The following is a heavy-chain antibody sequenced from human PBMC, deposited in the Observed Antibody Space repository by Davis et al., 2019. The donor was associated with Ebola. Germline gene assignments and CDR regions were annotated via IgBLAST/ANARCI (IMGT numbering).Heavy chain of an antibody. J-gene: IGHJ4*02. CDR2: INAGNGNT. Sequence: ASVKVSCKASGYSFTTFSMHWVRQAPGQRLEWMGWINAGNGNTKYSQKFQGRVTITRDTSASTAYMELSSLRSDDTAVYYCARAQFPTTSDHWGQGTLVTVSS. V-gene: IGHV1-3*01. D-gene: IGHD1-1*01. CDR1: GYSFTTFS. CDR3: ARAQFPTTSDH.